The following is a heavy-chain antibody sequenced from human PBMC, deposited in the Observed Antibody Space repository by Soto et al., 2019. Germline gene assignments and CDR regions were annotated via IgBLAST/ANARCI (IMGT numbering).Heavy chain of an antibody. D-gene: IGHD3-16*01. Sequence: GSLRLSCAASGFTFSSYSMNWVRQAPGKGLEWVSSISSSSSYIYYADSVKGRFTISRDNAKNSLYLQMNSLRAEDTAVYYCARLRMGSYNWFDPWGQGTLVTVSS. J-gene: IGHJ5*02. V-gene: IGHV3-21*01. CDR3: ARLRMGSYNWFDP. CDR1: GFTFSSYS. CDR2: ISSSSSYI.